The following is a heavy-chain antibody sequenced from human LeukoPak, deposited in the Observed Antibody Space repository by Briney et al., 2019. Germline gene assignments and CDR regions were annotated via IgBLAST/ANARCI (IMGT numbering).Heavy chain of an antibody. J-gene: IGHJ4*02. D-gene: IGHD3-10*01. V-gene: IGHV3-30*02. CDR3: AKAVWFGESYYFDF. CDR2: IRYDGSSE. Sequence: GGSLRLSCAASGFTFSSYGMHWVRQAPGKGLEWVAFIRYDGSSEYYADSVKGRFTISRDISKNTLYLQMNSLRAEDTAVYYCAKAVWFGESYYFDFWGQGTLVTVSS. CDR1: GFTFSSYG.